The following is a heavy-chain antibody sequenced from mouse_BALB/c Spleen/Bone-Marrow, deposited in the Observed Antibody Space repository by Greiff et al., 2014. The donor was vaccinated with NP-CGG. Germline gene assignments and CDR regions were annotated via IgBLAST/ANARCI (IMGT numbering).Heavy chain of an antibody. Sequence: EVQLVESGGGLVKPGGSLKLSCAASGFAFSSYDMSWVRQTPEKRLEWVAYISSGGGSTYYPDTVKGRFTISRDNAKNTLYLQMSSLKSEDTAMYYCARGGWCFDYWGEGTTLTVSS. CDR1: GFAFSSYD. CDR2: ISSGGGST. V-gene: IGHV5-12-1*01. J-gene: IGHJ2*01. D-gene: IGHD1-1*02. CDR3: ARGGWCFDY.